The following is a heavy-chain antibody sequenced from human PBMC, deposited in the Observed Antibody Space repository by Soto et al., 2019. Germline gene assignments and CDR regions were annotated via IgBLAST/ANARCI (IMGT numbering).Heavy chain of an antibody. D-gene: IGHD3-22*01. Sequence: SETLCVRCSVAGFSIGSHGWSWLRPPPGKGLEWIGYIYYTGSTSYKPSLKSRVTVSVDTSKRQLSLKLSSVTAADTAVYYCARVRTSMVVASMDVWGQGITVTVSS. CDR2: IYYTGST. CDR3: ARVRTSMVVASMDV. J-gene: IGHJ6*01. V-gene: IGHV4-59*11. CDR1: GFSIGSHG.